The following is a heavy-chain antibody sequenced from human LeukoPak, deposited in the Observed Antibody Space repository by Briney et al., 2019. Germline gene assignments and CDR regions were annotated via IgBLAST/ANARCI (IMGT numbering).Heavy chain of an antibody. CDR3: AELGITMIGSV. CDR1: GFTFSSYG. CDR2: ISSSGSTI. J-gene: IGHJ6*04. V-gene: IGHV3-48*03. Sequence: GGSLRLSCAASGFTFSSYGMNWVRQAPGKGLEWVSYISSSGSTIYYADSVKGRFTISRDKAKHSLYLQMNSLRAEDTAVYYCAELGITMIGSVWGKGTTFTISS. D-gene: IGHD3-10*02.